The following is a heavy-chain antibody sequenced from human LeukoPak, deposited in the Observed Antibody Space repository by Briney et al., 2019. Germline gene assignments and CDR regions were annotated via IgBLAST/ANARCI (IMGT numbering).Heavy chain of an antibody. CDR3: ARVLPNYYDSSGYYYISYYFDY. D-gene: IGHD3-22*01. CDR2: FYYTGST. Sequence: SETLSLTCTVSSGSISSYYWSCIRHPPGKGLDGVGFFYYTGSTTYNPSLKSRVTISVDTSKNQFSLKLSSVTAADTAVYYCARVLPNYYDSSGYYYISYYFDYWGQGTLVTVSS. J-gene: IGHJ4*02. V-gene: IGHV4-59*01. CDR1: SGSISSYY.